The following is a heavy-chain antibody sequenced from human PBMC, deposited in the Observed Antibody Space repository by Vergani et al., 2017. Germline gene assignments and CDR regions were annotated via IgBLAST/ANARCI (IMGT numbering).Heavy chain of an antibody. J-gene: IGHJ3*01. D-gene: IGHD3-9*01. CDR2: VFWDDDK. Sequence: QITLRESGPTLVKPPQTLTLTCTFSGFSLTTRGVAVGWIRQPPGKALEWLAIVFWDDDKRYSPSLKSRVTITKDTSKNEVILTMATMDPVDTATYYCVHRLGYFDWDGAFDVWGPGTMVTVSS. CDR1: GFSLTTRGVA. CDR3: VHRLGYFDWDGAFDV. V-gene: IGHV2-5*02.